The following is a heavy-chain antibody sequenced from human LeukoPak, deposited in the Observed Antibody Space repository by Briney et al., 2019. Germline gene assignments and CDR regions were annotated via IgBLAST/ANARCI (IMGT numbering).Heavy chain of an antibody. V-gene: IGHV3-21*01. CDR2: ISSSSSYI. Sequence: GGSLRLSRAASGFTFSSYSMNWVRQAPGKGLEWVSSISSSSSYIYYADSVKGRFTISRGNAKNSLYLQMNSLRAEDTAVYYCARDLGEIFGVVFDYWGQGTLVTVSS. CDR3: ARDLGEIFGVVFDY. D-gene: IGHD3-3*01. J-gene: IGHJ4*02. CDR1: GFTFSSYS.